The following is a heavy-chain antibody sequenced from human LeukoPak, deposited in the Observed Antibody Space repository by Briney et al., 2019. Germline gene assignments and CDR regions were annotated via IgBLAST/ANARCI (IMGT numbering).Heavy chain of an antibody. D-gene: IGHD2-15*01. J-gene: IGHJ3*02. V-gene: IGHV4-39*07. Sequence: SETLSLTCTVSGGSISSSSYYWGWIRQPPGKGLEWIGSIYYSGSTYYNPSLKSRVTISVDTSKNQFSLKLSSVTAADTAVYYCARGFEDIVVVVAARVAFDIWGQGTMVTVSS. CDR2: IYYSGST. CDR1: GGSISSSSYY. CDR3: ARGFEDIVVVVAARVAFDI.